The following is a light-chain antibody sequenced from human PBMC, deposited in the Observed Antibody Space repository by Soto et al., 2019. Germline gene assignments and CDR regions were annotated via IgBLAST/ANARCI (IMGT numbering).Light chain of an antibody. Sequence: EIVMTQSPATLSVSPVERATLSCRASQSVSSNLAWYQQKPGQAPRLLIYGASTRASGIPARFSGGGSGTEFTLTISSLQPDDSATYYCQQYNTFLTFGGGTKVDIK. J-gene: IGKJ4*01. V-gene: IGKV3-15*01. CDR2: GAS. CDR1: QSVSSN. CDR3: QQYNTFLT.